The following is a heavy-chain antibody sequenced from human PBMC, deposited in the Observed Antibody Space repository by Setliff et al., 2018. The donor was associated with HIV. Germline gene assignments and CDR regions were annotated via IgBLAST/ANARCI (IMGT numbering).Heavy chain of an antibody. V-gene: IGHV4-4*07. J-gene: IGHJ1*01. CDR2: VSSRGDT. CDR1: DSGTYY. Sequence: PSETLSLTCTVSDSGTYYWSWIRQPAGKGLEWIGRVSSRGDTNYNPSLKSRVTMSVHTSKNQFSLKLTSVTASDTAVYYCARAAAGKTGPFVLWGQGSPVTSPQ. D-gene: IGHD3-3*02. CDR3: ARAAAGKTGPFVL.